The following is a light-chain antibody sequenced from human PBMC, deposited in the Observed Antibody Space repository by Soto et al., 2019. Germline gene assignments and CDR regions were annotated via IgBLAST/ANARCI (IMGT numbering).Light chain of an antibody. CDR3: QQYTTWPWGCS. CDR1: QNVDRN. CDR2: TAS. J-gene: IGKJ4*01. V-gene: IGKV3-15*01. Sequence: EIVMTQSPATLAVSPGETVTLSCRASQNVDRNVAWYQRRPGQAPRLLIYTASTRATGVAARFSGSGSATIFTLTISSLESEDFGVYYCQQYTTWPWGCSFGGGTKVEIK.